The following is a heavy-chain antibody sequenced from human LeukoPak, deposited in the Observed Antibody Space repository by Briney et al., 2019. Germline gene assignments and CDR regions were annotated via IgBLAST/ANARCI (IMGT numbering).Heavy chain of an antibody. CDR1: GYTFTGYY. CDR3: ARDRDGSGWWLPFDY. J-gene: IGHJ4*02. D-gene: IGHD5-12*01. CDR2: INPNSGGT. Sequence: GASVKVSCKASGYTFTGYYMHWVRQAPGQGLEWMGWINPNSGGTNYAQKFQGRDTMTRDTSISTAYMELSRLRSDDTAVYYCARDRDGSGWWLPFDYWGQGTLVTVSS. V-gene: IGHV1-2*02.